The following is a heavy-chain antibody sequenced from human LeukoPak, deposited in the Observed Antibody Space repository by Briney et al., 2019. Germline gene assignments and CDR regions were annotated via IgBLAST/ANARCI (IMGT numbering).Heavy chain of an antibody. CDR1: GGSISISNYY. V-gene: IGHV4-39*07. J-gene: IGHJ5*02. D-gene: IGHD4-17*01. Sequence: SETLSLTCTGSGGSISISNYYWGWIRQPPGKGLEWIGSMSYSGRTYYNPSLKTRVTVSLDTSKNQISLNLISVTAADTAVYYCARSPQGTATTANWLDPWGQGTLVTVSS. CDR2: MSYSGRT. CDR3: ARSPQGTATTANWLDP.